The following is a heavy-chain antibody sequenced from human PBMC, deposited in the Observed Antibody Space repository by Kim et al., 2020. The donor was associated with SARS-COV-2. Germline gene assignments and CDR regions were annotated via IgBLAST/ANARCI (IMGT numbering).Heavy chain of an antibody. CDR2: T. CDR3: ARWEQQLEHFQH. V-gene: IGHV1-3*01. J-gene: IGHJ1*01. D-gene: IGHD6-13*01. Sequence: TKYSHNFQGRVSITRDTSASVSYMDLSNLRSEDTAVYFCARWEQQLEHFQHWGQGTLVTVSS.